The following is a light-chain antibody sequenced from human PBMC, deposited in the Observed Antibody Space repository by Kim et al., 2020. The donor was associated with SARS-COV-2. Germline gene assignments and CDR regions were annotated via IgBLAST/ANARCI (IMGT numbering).Light chain of an antibody. CDR1: QSIGDW. V-gene: IGKV1-5*03. Sequence: DIQMTQSPSTLYASVGDRVTITCRASQSIGDWLAWYQQKPGRAPKLLIHKASSLEPGVSSRFSGSGSGTEFTLTITSLRPDDFAVYYCQRYNSDPWTFGQGTKVDIK. J-gene: IGKJ1*01. CDR3: QRYNSDPWT. CDR2: KAS.